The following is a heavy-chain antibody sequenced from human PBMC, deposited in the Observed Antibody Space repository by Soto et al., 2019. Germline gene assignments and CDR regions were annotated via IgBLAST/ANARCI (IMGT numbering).Heavy chain of an antibody. CDR3: TRQGNRDDYDDWYFDV. CDR1: GYVFSGFY. D-gene: IGHD4-17*01. V-gene: IGHV1-2*02. J-gene: IGHJ2*01. CDR2: INPNNGRT. Sequence: ASVKVSCKASGYVFSGFYIHWVRQAPGQGLEWMGWINPNNGRTDYGQKFEGRVYMTSDTSISTAYMELNTLRFDDTAVYYCTRQGNRDDYDDWYFDVWGRGTLVTVSS.